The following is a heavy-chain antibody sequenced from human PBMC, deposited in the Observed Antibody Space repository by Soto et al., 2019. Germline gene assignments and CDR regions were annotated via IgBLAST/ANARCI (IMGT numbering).Heavy chain of an antibody. CDR3: ASTESSSWYDYYYYYYMDV. Sequence: GGSLRLSCAASGFTFSDYYMSWIRQAPGKGLEWVSYISSSGSTIYYADSVKGRFTISRDNAKNSLYLQMNSLRAEDTAVYYCASTESSSWYDYYYYYYMDVWGKGTTVTVSS. D-gene: IGHD6-13*01. CDR1: GFTFSDYY. CDR2: ISSSGSTI. J-gene: IGHJ6*03. V-gene: IGHV3-11*01.